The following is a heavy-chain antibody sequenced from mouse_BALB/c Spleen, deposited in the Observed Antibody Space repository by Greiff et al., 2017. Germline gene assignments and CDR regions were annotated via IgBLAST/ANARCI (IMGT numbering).Heavy chain of an antibody. CDR1: GFTFSSYG. CDR3: ARQSGNPAWFAY. Sequence: EVQVVESGGDLVKPGGSLKLSCAASGFTFSSYGMSWVRQTPDKRLEWVATISSGGSYTYYPDSVKGRFTISRDNAKNTLYLQMSSLKSEDTAMYYCARQSGNPAWFAYWGQGTLVTVSA. CDR2: ISSGGSYT. D-gene: IGHD1-3*01. J-gene: IGHJ3*01. V-gene: IGHV5-6*01.